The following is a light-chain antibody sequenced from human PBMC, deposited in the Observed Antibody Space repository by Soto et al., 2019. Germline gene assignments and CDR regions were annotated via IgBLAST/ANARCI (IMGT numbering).Light chain of an antibody. J-gene: IGKJ4*01. V-gene: IGKV3D-15*01. CDR2: GAT. CDR1: QSVDIS. CDR3: QQYNSWPLT. Sequence: EIVLTQSPATLSVSPGERVTLSCRASQSVDISLAWYQQKPGQAPRLLIYGATTRATGVPTRISGSGSGTEFTLTISSLQSEDFAVYYCQQYNSWPLTFGGGTKVDIK.